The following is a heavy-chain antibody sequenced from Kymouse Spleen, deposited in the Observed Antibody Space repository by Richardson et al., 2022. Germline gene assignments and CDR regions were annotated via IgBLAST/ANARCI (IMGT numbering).Heavy chain of an antibody. D-gene: IGHD6-19*01. J-gene: IGHJ2*01. CDR2: ISSSSSYI. CDR3: ARDRGAVAGTRLYWYFDL. Sequence: EVQLVESGGGLVKPGGSLRLSCAASGFTFSSYSMNWVRQAPGKGLEWVSSISSSSSYIYYADSVKGRFTISRDNAKNSLYLQMNSLRAEDTAVYYCARDRGAVAGTRLYWYFDLWGRGTLVTVSS. V-gene: IGHV3-21*03. CDR1: GFTFSSYS.